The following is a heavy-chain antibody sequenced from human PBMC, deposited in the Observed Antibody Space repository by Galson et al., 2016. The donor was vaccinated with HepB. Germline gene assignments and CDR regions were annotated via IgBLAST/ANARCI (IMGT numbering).Heavy chain of an antibody. V-gene: IGHV3-23*01. D-gene: IGHD3-10*01. J-gene: IGHJ3*02. CDR1: GFTFRNYG. Sequence: SLRLSCAASGFTFRNYGMTWVRQAPGTGLEWVSGIRGSGGGIDYADSVTGRFTISRDNSKNTVYLQMHSLRAEDTAVYYCAKERRSRLTMVRGVLDPFDIWGHGTLVTVSA. CDR2: IRGSGGGI. CDR3: AKERRSRLTMVRGVLDPFDI.